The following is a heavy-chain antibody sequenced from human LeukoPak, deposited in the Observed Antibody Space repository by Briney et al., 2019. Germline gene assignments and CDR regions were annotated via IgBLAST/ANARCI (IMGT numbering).Heavy chain of an antibody. CDR1: GFTFSNAW. V-gene: IGHV3-15*01. D-gene: IGHD1-7*01. Sequence: GGSLRLSCAASGFTFSNAWMSWVRQAPGKGLEWVGRIKSKTDGGTTDYAAPVKGRFTISRDDSKNTLYLQMNSLKTEDTAVYYCAAELELLQFDYWGQGTLVIVSS. J-gene: IGHJ4*02. CDR3: AAELELLQFDY. CDR2: IKSKTDGGTT.